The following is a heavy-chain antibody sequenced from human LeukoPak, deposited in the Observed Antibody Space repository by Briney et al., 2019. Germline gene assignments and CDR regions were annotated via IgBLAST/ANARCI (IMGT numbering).Heavy chain of an antibody. J-gene: IGHJ6*04. D-gene: IGHD3-10*01. CDR1: GFTFDDYA. CDR3: AKGMRVWFGELLYPSYGMDV. CDR2: ISWDGGST. V-gene: IGHV3-43D*04. Sequence: GGSLRLSCAASGFTFDDYAMHWVRQAPGKGLEWVSLISWDGGSTYYADSVKGRFTISRGNSKNSLYLQMNSLRAEDTALYYCAKGMRVWFGELLYPSYGMDVWGKGTTVTVSS.